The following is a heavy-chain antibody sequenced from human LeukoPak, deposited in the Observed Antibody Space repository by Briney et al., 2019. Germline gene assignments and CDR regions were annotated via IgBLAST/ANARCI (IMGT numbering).Heavy chain of an antibody. J-gene: IGHJ4*02. Sequence: GGSLRLSCAASGFTFSSYEMNWVRQAPGKGLEWVSLISGDGGSTYYADSVKGRFTISRDNSKNSLYLQMNSLRTEDTALYYCAKDNLYSSGWNDYWGQGTLVTVSS. D-gene: IGHD6-19*01. CDR3: AKDNLYSSGWNDY. CDR2: ISGDGGST. V-gene: IGHV3-43*02. CDR1: GFTFSSYE.